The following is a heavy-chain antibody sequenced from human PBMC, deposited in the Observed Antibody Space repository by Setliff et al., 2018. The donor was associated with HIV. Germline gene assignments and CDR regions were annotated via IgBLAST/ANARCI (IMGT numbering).Heavy chain of an antibody. CDR3: ARGGVGAALFWFDP. V-gene: IGHV4-59*13. CDR2: INPSGST. Sequence: PSETLSLTCIVSGDSIPTYYWSWIRQSPAKGLEWIGYINPSGSTKYTTSLKSRVTISIDTSKSQSSQRLNSVTAAEAAVYYCARGGVGAALFWFDPWGQGTLVTVSS. CDR1: GDSIPTYY. D-gene: IGHD1-26*01. J-gene: IGHJ5*02.